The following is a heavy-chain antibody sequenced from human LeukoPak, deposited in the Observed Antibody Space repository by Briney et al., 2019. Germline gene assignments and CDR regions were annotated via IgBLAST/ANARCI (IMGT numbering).Heavy chain of an antibody. V-gene: IGHV3-33*08. CDR3: ARDGAVAGTLDY. J-gene: IGHJ4*02. CDR2: IWYDGSNK. D-gene: IGHD6-19*01. Sequence: GGSLRLSCAASGFTFSSYSMNWVRQAPGKGLEWVAVIWYDGSNKYYADSVKGRFTISRDNSKNTLYLQMNSLRAEDTAVYYCARDGAVAGTLDYWGQGTLVTVSS. CDR1: GFTFSSYS.